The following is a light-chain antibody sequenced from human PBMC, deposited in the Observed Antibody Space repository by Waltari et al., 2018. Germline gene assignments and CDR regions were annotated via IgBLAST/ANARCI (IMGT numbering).Light chain of an antibody. CDR2: YDS. Sequence: YVLSQPPSVSVDPGKTARLPWGGDNIGSKSVNWYQQKPGQAPVLVMFYDSDRPSEIPERFSGSNSGNTATLTISWVEAGDEADYHCQVWDDVTDSGVFGGGTKLTVL. J-gene: IGLJ3*02. CDR1: NIGSKS. V-gene: IGLV3-21*04. CDR3: QVWDDVTDSGV.